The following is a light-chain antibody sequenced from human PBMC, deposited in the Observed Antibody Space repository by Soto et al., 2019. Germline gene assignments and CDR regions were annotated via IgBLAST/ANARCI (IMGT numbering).Light chain of an antibody. CDR1: QSVRNNS. CDR2: GTS. CDR3: HQYGYVVVT. V-gene: IGKV3-20*01. Sequence: EIVLTQSPGTLSLSPGERATLSCRAIQSVRNNSLAWYQQQPGQAPRLLIFGTSSRAAGIPDRFSGSGSGTGFTLTIDRVDPEDSAVYFCHQYGYVVVTFGQGTKLHIK. J-gene: IGKJ2*01.